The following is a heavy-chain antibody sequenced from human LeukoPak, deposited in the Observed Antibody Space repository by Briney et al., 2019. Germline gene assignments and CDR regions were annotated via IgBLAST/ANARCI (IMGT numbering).Heavy chain of an antibody. V-gene: IGHV4-59*08. D-gene: IGHD2-21*01. J-gene: IGHJ2*01. Sequence: SETLSLTCTVAGGSISSYYWSWIRQPPGKGLEWVGYIYYSGSTNYNPSLKSRVTISVDTSKNQFSLKLRSVTAADTAVYYCARNPQGVVSAYWNFDLWGRGTLVTVSS. CDR1: GGSISSYY. CDR3: ARNPQGVVSAYWNFDL. CDR2: IYYSGST.